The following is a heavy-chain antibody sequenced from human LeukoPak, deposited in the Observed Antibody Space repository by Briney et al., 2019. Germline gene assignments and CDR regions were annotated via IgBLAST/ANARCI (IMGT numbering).Heavy chain of an antibody. D-gene: IGHD2-2*01. J-gene: IGHJ2*01. V-gene: IGHV4-38-2*02. CDR2: IYHSGST. CDR3: ARVPAAVYWYFDL. CDR1: GYSISSGYY. Sequence: PSETLSLTCTVSGYSISSGYYWGWIRQPPGKGLEWIGSIYHSGSTYYNPSLKSRVAMSVDTSTDQFSLKLSSVTAADTAVYYCARVPAAVYWYFDLWGRGTLVTVSS.